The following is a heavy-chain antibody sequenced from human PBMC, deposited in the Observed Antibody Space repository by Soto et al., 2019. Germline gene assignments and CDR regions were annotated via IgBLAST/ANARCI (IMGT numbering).Heavy chain of an antibody. CDR3: ARYSSAWYTILD. CDR2: INGYTGNT. D-gene: IGHD6-19*01. J-gene: IGHJ4*02. CDR1: GYTFASYG. Sequence: QVQLVQSGAEVKKPGASVKVSCKTSGYTFASYGVSWVRQAPGQGLEWMGWINGYTGNTNYVEKFQGRVTMTTDTSTSTAYMELRSLRSDDTAVYYCARYSSAWYTILDWGQGTLVTVSS. V-gene: IGHV1-18*01.